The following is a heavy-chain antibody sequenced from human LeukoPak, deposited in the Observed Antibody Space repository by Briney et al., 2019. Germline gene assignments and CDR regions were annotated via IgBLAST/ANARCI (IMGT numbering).Heavy chain of an antibody. Sequence: PGGSLRLSCAASGFTFSSYSMNWVRQAPGKWLEWVSSISSSSSYIYYADSVKGRFTISRDNAKNSLYLQMNSLRAEDTAVYYCARCQRDILTGIDYWGQGTLVTVSS. CDR1: GFTFSSYS. J-gene: IGHJ4*02. CDR3: ARCQRDILTGIDY. D-gene: IGHD3-9*01. CDR2: ISSSSSYI. V-gene: IGHV3-21*01.